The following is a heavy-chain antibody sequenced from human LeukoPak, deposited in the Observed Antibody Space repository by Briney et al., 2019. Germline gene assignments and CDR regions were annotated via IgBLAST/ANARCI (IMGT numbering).Heavy chain of an antibody. CDR1: GYSFTSYW. CDR2: IDPSDSYS. V-gene: IGHV5-10-1*01. Sequence: GESLKISCKGSGYSFTSYWISWVRQMPGKGLEWMGRIDPSDSYSSYSPSFRGHVTISAGKSISTAYLQWSSLKASDTAMYYCARVPPYTSGWYYFDYWGQGTLVTVSS. CDR3: ARVPPYTSGWYYFDY. J-gene: IGHJ4*02. D-gene: IGHD6-19*01.